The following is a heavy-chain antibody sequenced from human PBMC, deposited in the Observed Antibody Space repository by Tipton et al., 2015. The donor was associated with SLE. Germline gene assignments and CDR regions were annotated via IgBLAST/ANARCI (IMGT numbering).Heavy chain of an antibody. Sequence: QVQLVQSGAEVKKPGASVKVSCKASGYTLTSYDINWVRQATGQGLEWMGWMNPNSGNTGYAQKFQGRVTMTRNTSISTAYMELSRLRSEESAGYYCARAWIAVGERDYWGPGPLVSVSS. CDR1: GYTLTSYD. J-gene: IGHJ4*02. V-gene: IGHV1-8*01. CDR2: MNPNSGNT. CDR3: ARAWIAVGERDY. D-gene: IGHD6-19*01.